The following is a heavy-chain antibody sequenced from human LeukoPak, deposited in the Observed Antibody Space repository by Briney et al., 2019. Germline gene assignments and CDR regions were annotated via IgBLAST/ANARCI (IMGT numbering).Heavy chain of an antibody. CDR2: ISGSGGST. CDR3: ARDCCSGGGPLGI. J-gene: IGHJ4*02. D-gene: IGHD2-15*01. V-gene: IGHV3-23*01. Sequence: GGSLRLSCAASGFTFSSYAMSWVRQAPGKGLEWVSVISGSGGSTSYADSVKGRFTISRDNSKNTLYLQMNSLRAEDTALYYCARDCCSGGGPLGIWGQGTLVTVSS. CDR1: GFTFSSYA.